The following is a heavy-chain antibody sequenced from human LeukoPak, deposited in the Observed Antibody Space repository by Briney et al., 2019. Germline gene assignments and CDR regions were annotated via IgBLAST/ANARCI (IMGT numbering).Heavy chain of an antibody. D-gene: IGHD3-3*01. CDR3: ARVLADYDFWSGYQSRSFDY. CDR1: VDTLTSYD. V-gene: IGHV1-8*01. J-gene: IGHJ4*02. CDR2: MNPNSGNT. Sequence: ASVKGSCKASVDTLTSYDINWVRQAPGQGLEWMGWMNPNSGNTGYAQKFQGRVTMTRNTSISTAYMALSSLRSEDTAVYYCARVLADYDFWSGYQSRSFDYWGQGTLVTVSS.